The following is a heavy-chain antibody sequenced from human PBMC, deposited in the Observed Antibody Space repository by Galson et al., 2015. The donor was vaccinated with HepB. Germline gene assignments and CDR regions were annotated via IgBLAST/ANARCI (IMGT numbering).Heavy chain of an antibody. J-gene: IGHJ4*02. CDR3: ARVWDVGGYDFWSGYSY. CDR1: GFTFSSYS. Sequence: SLRLSCAASGFTFSSYSMNWVRQAPGKGLEWVSYISSSSSTIYYADSVKGRFTISRDNAKNSLYLQMNSLRDEDTAVYYCARVWDVGGYDFWSGYSYWGQGTLVTVSS. D-gene: IGHD3-3*01. CDR2: ISSSSSTI. V-gene: IGHV3-48*02.